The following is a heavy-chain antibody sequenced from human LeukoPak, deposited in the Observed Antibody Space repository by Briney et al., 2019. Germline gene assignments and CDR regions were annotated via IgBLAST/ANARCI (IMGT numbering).Heavy chain of an antibody. Sequence: GGSLRLSCAGSGFTFSDFWITWVRQTPGKGLEWVANIKEDGTEKNLVDSVKGRFTISRDNTKNLLFLEMNNLRGDDTAIYYCVRESRPGGAMGLYHNLDYWGQGTLVTVSS. J-gene: IGHJ4*02. V-gene: IGHV3-7*01. CDR1: GFTFSDFW. CDR2: IKEDGTEK. D-gene: IGHD1-1*01. CDR3: VRESRPGGAMGLYHNLDY.